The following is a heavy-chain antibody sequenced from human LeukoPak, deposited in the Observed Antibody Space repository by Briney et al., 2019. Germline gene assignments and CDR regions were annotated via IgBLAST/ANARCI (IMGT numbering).Heavy chain of an antibody. V-gene: IGHV4-39*01. CDR1: GGSISSSSYY. CDR2: IYYSGST. D-gene: IGHD6-13*01. J-gene: IGHJ4*02. CDR3: ARSHADYSSSWYSSTPLYYFDY. Sequence: SETLSLTCTVSGGSISSSSYYWGWIRQPPGKGLEWIGSIYYSGSTYYNPYLKSRVTISVDTSKNQFSLKLSSVTAADTAVYYCARSHADYSSSWYSSTPLYYFDYWGQGTLVTVSS.